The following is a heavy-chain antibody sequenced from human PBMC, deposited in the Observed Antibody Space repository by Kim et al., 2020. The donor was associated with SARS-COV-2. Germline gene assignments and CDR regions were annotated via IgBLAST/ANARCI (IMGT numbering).Heavy chain of an antibody. CDR1: GYTFTNYG. D-gene: IGHD3-10*01. Sequence: ASVKVSCKASGYTFTNYGISWVRQAPGQGLEWMGWISGYNGYTNYAQKFQGRVTMTTDTSTSTVYMDLRSLRSDDTAVFYCARDIEAHYYASGRYRGSGMDVWGQGTTVTVSS. CDR3: ARDIEAHYYASGRYRGSGMDV. J-gene: IGHJ6*02. V-gene: IGHV1-18*01. CDR2: ISGYNGYT.